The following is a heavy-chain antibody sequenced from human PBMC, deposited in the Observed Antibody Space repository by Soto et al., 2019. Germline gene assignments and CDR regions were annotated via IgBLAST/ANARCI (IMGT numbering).Heavy chain of an antibody. V-gene: IGHV3-23*01. D-gene: IGHD3-10*01. CDR1: GFTFSSYA. Sequence: EVQLLESGGGLVQPGGSLRLSCAASGFTFSSYAMSWVRQAPGKGLEWVSAISGSGGSTYYAYSVKGRVTISGDNSKNTPYLQINSLRAEETAVYYCAKCSAYSGSYSNRWFDPWGQGTLVTVSS. J-gene: IGHJ5*02. CDR2: ISGSGGST. CDR3: AKCSAYSGSYSNRWFDP.